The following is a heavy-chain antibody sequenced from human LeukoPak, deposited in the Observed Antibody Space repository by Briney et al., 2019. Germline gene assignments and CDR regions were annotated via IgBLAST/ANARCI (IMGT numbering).Heavy chain of an antibody. CDR2: IWYDGSNK. CDR3: ARNHLVRGVTRPDY. Sequence: GGSLRLSCAASGFTFSSYGMHWVRQAPGKGLEWVAVIWYDGSNKYYADFVKGRFTISRDNSKNTLYLQMNSLRAEDTAVYYCARNHLVRGVTRPDYWGQGTLVTVSS. J-gene: IGHJ4*02. CDR1: GFTFSSYG. D-gene: IGHD3-10*01. V-gene: IGHV3-33*01.